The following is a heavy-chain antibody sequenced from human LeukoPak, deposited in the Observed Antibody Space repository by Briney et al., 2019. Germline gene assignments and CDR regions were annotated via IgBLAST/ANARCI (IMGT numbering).Heavy chain of an antibody. CDR3: ARDGKVGATRTYYGMDA. J-gene: IGHJ6*02. V-gene: IGHV1-18*01. CDR1: GYTFTSYV. D-gene: IGHD1-26*01. Sequence: ASVKVSCKSSGYTFTSYVISWVRQAPGQGLEWMGWISGYNGNTNYAQKLQGRVTMTTDTSTSTAYMELRSLRSDDTAVYYCARDGKVGATRTYYGMDAWGQGTTVTVSS. CDR2: ISGYNGNT.